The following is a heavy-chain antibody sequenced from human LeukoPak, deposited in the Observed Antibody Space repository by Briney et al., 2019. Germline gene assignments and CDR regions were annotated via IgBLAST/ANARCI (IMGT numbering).Heavy chain of an antibody. CDR1: GYTFTSYG. V-gene: IGHV1-18*01. CDR2: ISGYNGNT. J-gene: IGHJ4*02. Sequence: ASVKVSCKASGYTFTSYGISWVRQAPGQGLEWMGWISGYNGNTNCAQKLQGRVTMTTDTSTSTAYMELRRLRSDDTAVYCCARDYVWGSYTGYWGQGTLVTVSS. D-gene: IGHD3-16*01. CDR3: ARDYVWGSYTGY.